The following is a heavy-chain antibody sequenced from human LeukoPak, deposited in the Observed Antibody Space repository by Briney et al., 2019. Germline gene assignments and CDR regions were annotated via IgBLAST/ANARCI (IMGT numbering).Heavy chain of an antibody. CDR1: GYTFSSHS. J-gene: IGHJ4*02. CDR2: ISPYNGNT. V-gene: IGHV1-18*01. Sequence: ASVKVSCKTSGYTFSSHSMNWVRQAPGQGLEWLGWISPYNGNTKYAQKIQGRATMTTDTSTSTAYLELRSLRSDDTAVYYCARDPLGSSWGSYYFDYWGQGTLVTVSS. CDR3: ARDPLGSSWGSYYFDY. D-gene: IGHD6-13*01.